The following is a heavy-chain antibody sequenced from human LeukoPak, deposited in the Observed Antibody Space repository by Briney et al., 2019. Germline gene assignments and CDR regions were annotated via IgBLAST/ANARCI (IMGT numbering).Heavy chain of an antibody. CDR3: ARGSSGIAVRGLAWAWFDP. Sequence: GGSLRLSCAAPGFTFSSYWMTWVRQAPGKGLEWVANIKPDGSEKYYVDSVKGRFTISRDNAKNSLYLDMNSLRAEDTAVYYCARGSSGIAVRGLAWAWFDPWGQGTLVTVSS. D-gene: IGHD3-10*01. CDR2: IKPDGSEK. CDR1: GFTFSSYW. J-gene: IGHJ5*02. V-gene: IGHV3-7*05.